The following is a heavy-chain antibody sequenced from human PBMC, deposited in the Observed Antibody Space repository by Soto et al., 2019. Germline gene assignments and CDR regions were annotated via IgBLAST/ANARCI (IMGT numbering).Heavy chain of an antibody. CDR2: INGGGTNT. CDR3: AKYRAGAG. D-gene: IGHD3-10*01. J-gene: IGHJ4*02. V-gene: IGHV3-23*01. Sequence: PGGSLRLSCAASGFAFSNYGMSWVRQAPGKGLEWVSAINGGGTNTYYAESVKGRFTISRDNSKNTVSLQVNSLRAEDTAVYYCAKYRAGAGWGQGAVVTVSS. CDR1: GFAFSNYG.